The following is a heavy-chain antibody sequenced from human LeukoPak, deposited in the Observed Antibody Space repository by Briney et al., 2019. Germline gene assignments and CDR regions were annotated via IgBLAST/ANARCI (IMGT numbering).Heavy chain of an antibody. CDR1: GFSVSSYW. J-gene: IGHJ4*02. V-gene: IGHV3-74*01. CDR3: ARGSSSGNSLGPIDF. CDR2: IKSDESSA. Sequence: GGSLRLSCAASGFSVSSYWMHWVRQAPGKGLVWVSRIKSDESSASYADSVKGRFTISRDNAENTLYLQMNSLRAEDTAVYYCARGSSSGNSLGPIDFWGQGTLVTVSS. D-gene: IGHD3-22*01.